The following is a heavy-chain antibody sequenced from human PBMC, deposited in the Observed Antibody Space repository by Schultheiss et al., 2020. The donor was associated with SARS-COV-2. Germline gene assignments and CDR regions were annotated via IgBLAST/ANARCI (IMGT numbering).Heavy chain of an antibody. D-gene: IGHD4-23*01. V-gene: IGHV4-59*01. CDR3: ARGLTTVVTPFDY. Sequence: GSLRLSCTVSGGSISNYQWSWIRQSPEMGLEWIGNIYYSGSTNYNPSLKSRVTISVDTSKNQFSLKLSSVTAADTAVYYCARGLTTVVTPFDYWGQGTLVTVSS. CDR1: GGSISNYQ. J-gene: IGHJ4*02. CDR2: IYYSGST.